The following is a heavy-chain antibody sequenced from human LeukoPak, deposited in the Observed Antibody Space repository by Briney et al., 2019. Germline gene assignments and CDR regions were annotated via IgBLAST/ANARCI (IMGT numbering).Heavy chain of an antibody. J-gene: IGHJ4*02. CDR2: INAGNGDT. CDR3: ARDRGATGDFDY. D-gene: IGHD1-1*01. CDR1: GYTFSSYA. Sequence: ASVKVSCKASGYTFSSYAMHWLRRAPGQRLEWMGWINAGNGDTKYSQKFQGRVTIARDTSASTAYMELSSLRSEDTAVYYCARDRGATGDFDYWGQGTLVTVSS. V-gene: IGHV1-3*01.